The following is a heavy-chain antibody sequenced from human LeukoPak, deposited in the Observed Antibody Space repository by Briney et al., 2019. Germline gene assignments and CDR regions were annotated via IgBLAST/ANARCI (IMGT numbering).Heavy chain of an antibody. V-gene: IGHV7-4-1*02. CDR2: INTNTGNP. CDR3: AKYAPDYGDYRYFDY. Sequence: ASVKVSCKASGYTFTSYGISWVRQAPGQGLEWMGWINTNTGNPTYAQGFTGRFVFSLDTSVSTAYLQISSLKAEDTAVYYCAKYAPDYGDYRYFDYWGQGTLVTVSS. J-gene: IGHJ4*02. D-gene: IGHD4-17*01. CDR1: GYTFTSYG.